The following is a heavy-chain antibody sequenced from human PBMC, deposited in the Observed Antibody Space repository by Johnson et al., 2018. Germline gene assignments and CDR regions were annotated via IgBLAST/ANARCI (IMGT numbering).Heavy chain of an antibody. D-gene: IGHD2-2*02. J-gene: IGHJ6*03. CDR2: LSYSGGPP. Sequence: VQLVESGGGLVQPGGSLRLSCAASGFTFSTYAMSWVRQAPGTGLEWVSSLSYSGGPPYYGDSVTGRFTISRDNSKTTLYLQINSLRAEDTAGYYCAKALIPQYYYYYMDVWGKGTTVTVSS. V-gene: IGHV3-23*04. CDR1: GFTFSTYA. CDR3: AKALIPQYYYYYMDV.